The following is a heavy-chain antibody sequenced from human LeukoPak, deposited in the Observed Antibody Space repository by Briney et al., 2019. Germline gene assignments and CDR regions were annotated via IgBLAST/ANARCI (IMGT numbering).Heavy chain of an antibody. V-gene: IGHV3-23*01. CDR1: EFTFSSYA. CDR2: ISGSGGST. J-gene: IGHJ5*02. CDR3: AKDGYSSSYNWFDP. D-gene: IGHD6-6*01. Sequence: PGGSLRLSCAASEFTFSSYAMSWVRQAPGKGLEWVSAISGSGGSTYYADSVKGRFTLSRDNSKNTLYLQMNSLRAEDTAVYYCAKDGYSSSYNWFDPWGQGTLVTVSS.